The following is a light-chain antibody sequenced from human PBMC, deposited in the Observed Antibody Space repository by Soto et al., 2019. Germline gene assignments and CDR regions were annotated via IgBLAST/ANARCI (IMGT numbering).Light chain of an antibody. CDR1: QDISDS. CDR2: DAS. Sequence: DIQMSQSPSSLFASVGDSVTIPCQASQDISDSLNWYQQKPGKAPKLLIYDASNLETGVPSRFSGSGSGTDFTFTISSLQPEDLATYYCQQYDNLPYTFGQGTKVDI. CDR3: QQYDNLPYT. V-gene: IGKV1-33*01. J-gene: IGKJ2*01.